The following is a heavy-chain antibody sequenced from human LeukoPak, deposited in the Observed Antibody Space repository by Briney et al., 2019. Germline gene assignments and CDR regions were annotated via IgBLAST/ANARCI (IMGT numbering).Heavy chain of an antibody. D-gene: IGHD4-17*01. CDR1: GGSISSYY. CDR3: ARVRDDYGGRLFDS. J-gene: IGHJ4*02. V-gene: IGHV4-59*01. Sequence: SETLSLTCTVSGGSISSYYWSWIRQPPGKGLEWIGYIYYSGSTNYNPSLKSRVTISVDTSKNQFSLKLRSVTAADMAVYYCARVRDDYGGRLFDSWGQGTLVTVSS. CDR2: IYYSGST.